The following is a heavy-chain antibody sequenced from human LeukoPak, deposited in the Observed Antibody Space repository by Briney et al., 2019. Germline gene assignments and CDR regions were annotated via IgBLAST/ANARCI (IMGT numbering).Heavy chain of an antibody. CDR1: GRSIRIGSYY. J-gene: IGHJ6*03. CDR2: IYTSGST. CDR3: AGLGTTTGYYYMDV. V-gene: IGHV4-61*02. Sequence: PSETLSLTCTVSGRSIRIGSYYWSWIRQPAGKGLEWIGRIYTSGSTNYNPSLKSRVTISVDTSKNQFSLKLSSVTAADTAAYYCAGLGTTTGYYYMDVWGKGTTVTVSS. D-gene: IGHD7-27*01.